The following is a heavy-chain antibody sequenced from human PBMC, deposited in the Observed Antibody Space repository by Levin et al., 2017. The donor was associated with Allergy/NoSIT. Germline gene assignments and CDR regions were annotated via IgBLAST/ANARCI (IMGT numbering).Heavy chain of an antibody. J-gene: IGHJ4*02. D-gene: IGHD3-10*01. V-gene: IGHV1-8*01. CDR2: MDPTDGHT. Sequence: ASVKVSCKASGYTFLSYDINWVRQASGQGLEWMGSMDPTDGHTGYAQKFQGRLTMTRDTSITTAYMELSSLGSEDTAVYYCARGGPMVRGATTDYWGQGTLVTVSS. CDR3: ARGGPMVRGATTDY. CDR1: GYTFLSYD.